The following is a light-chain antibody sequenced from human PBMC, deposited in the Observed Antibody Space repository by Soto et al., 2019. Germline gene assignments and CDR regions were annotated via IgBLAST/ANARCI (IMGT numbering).Light chain of an antibody. CDR2: GAS. Sequence: ETLMTQSPATLSVSPGERATLSCRASQSVNNNLAWYQQKLGQAPRVLIYGASNRATAIPDRFSGSGFGTDFTLTITRLEPEDFAVYYCQQYGDSPQTFGLGTKVDIK. J-gene: IGKJ1*01. CDR1: QSVNNN. V-gene: IGKV3-20*01. CDR3: QQYGDSPQT.